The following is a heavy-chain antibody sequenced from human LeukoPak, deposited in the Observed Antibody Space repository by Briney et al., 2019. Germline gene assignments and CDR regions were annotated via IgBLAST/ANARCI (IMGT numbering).Heavy chain of an antibody. D-gene: IGHD3-10*01. Sequence: GRSLRLSCAASGFTFSSYAMHWVRQAPGKGLEWVAVISYDGSNKYYADSVKGRFTISRDNSKNTLYLQMNSLRGEDTALYYCAKERDYRVSTSCDYWGQGTQVTVSS. J-gene: IGHJ4*02. V-gene: IGHV3-30-3*01. CDR3: AKERDYRVSTSCDY. CDR1: GFTFSSYA. CDR2: ISYDGSNK.